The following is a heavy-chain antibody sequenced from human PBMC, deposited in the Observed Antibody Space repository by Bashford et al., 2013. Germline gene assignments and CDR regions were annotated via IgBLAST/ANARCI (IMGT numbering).Heavy chain of an antibody. J-gene: IGHJ5*02. CDR2: MQQSGNT. CDR3: ARSPAGTTVTANWFDP. V-gene: IGHV4-39*01. D-gene: IGHD4-17*01. CDR1: GGSITNSLYY. Sequence: SETLSLTCDVSGGSITNSLYYWGWIRQPPGKGLEWVGSMQQSGNTFHNPPLKSRVTISMDTSKNQFSLNLNSVTAADTAVYYCARSPAGTTVTANWFDPWGQGTLVTVSS.